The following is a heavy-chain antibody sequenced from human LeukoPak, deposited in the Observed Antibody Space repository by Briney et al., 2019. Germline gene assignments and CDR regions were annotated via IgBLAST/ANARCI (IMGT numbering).Heavy chain of an antibody. CDR1: GYGFTSYY. D-gene: IGHD3-10*01. Sequence: ASVKVSCKAFGYGFTSYYIHWVRQAPGQGLEWMGIINPSVGGTTYARKFQGRVTMTRDTSTSTVYMELSSLRPEDTAVYYCARHGSGRYYPAEGRVDYWGQGTLVTVSS. J-gene: IGHJ4*02. CDR3: ARHGSGRYYPAEGRVDY. CDR2: INPSVGGT. V-gene: IGHV1-46*03.